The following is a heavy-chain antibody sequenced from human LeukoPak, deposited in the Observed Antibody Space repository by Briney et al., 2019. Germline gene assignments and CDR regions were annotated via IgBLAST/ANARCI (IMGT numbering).Heavy chain of an antibody. V-gene: IGHV3-23*01. J-gene: IGHJ4*02. CDR3: AKDCDYGGTSGMPCY. D-gene: IGHD4-23*01. CDR2: ISGNGGHI. CDR1: GLTFSIYA. Sequence: PGGSQGLSCAASGLTFSIYAMIWVRQAPGKGLEWVSVISGNGGHIHYADYVKGRVDIPRDDSKNPLYLQMSSLRAEDTAVYYCAKDCDYGGTSGMPCYWGQGTLVSPSS.